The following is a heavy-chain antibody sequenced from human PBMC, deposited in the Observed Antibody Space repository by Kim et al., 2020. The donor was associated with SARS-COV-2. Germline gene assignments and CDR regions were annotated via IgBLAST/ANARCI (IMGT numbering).Heavy chain of an antibody. D-gene: IGHD3-9*01. V-gene: IGHV3-21*05. J-gene: IGHJ5*02. CDR1: GFALSSYS. Sequence: GGSLRLSCVASGFALSSYSMNWVRQAPGKGLVWLSYISADDIYYADSVKGRVTISRDNAKNALYLQMNSLRDGDTAGYFCASDFDWALDLWGQGTLVTVSS. CDR2: ISADDI. CDR3: ASDFDWALDL.